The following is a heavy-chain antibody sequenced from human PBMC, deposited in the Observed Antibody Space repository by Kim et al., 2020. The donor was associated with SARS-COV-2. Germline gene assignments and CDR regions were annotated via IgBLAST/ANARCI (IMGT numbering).Heavy chain of an antibody. V-gene: IGHV1-18*01. CDR3: ARRGVYYYDNAFDI. D-gene: IGHD3-22*01. J-gene: IGHJ3*02. Sequence: AQQLQGIVTMTTDTATSTAYMELRSLRSDDTAVYYCARRGVYYYDNAFDIWGQGTMVTVSS.